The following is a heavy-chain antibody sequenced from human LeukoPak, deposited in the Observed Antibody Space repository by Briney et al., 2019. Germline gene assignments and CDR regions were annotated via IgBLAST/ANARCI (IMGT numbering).Heavy chain of an antibody. Sequence: SVKVSCKASGGTFSSYAISWVRQAPGQGLEWMGGIIPPFGTANYAQKFQGRVTITADESTSTAYMELSSLRSEDTAVYYCARTRGYSGYEVSTYGMDVWGQGTTVTVSS. J-gene: IGHJ6*02. D-gene: IGHD5-12*01. V-gene: IGHV1-69*13. CDR2: IIPPFGTA. CDR1: GGTFSSYA. CDR3: ARTRGYSGYEVSTYGMDV.